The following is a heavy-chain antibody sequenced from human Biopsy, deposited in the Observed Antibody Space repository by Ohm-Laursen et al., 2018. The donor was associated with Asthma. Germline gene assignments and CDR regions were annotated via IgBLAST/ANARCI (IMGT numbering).Heavy chain of an antibody. CDR3: ARAVDYSHYYGIDV. CDR1: GYTFNSAG. J-gene: IGHJ6*02. V-gene: IGHV1-18*01. CDR2: ISVYNGNT. Sequence: GASVKASCKTSGYTFNSAGITWVRQDPGQGLEWMGWISVYNGNTKVAQKLQDRVTMITDTSTSTAYMELRSLRSDDTAVYFCARAVDYSHYYGIDVWGQGTTVTVS. D-gene: IGHD3-10*01.